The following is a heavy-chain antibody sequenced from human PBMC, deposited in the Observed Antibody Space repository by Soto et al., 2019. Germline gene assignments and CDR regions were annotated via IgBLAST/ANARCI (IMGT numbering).Heavy chain of an antibody. CDR2: ISGSGGST. V-gene: IGHV3-23*01. CDR3: AKEDYGDYDDFCCFDS. J-gene: IGHJ5*01. D-gene: IGHD4-17*01. Sequence: EVQLLESGGGLVQPGGSLRLSCASSGFTFSSYAMSWVRQPPGKGLEWVSAISGSGGSTYYADSVMGQFTISRDNTKNSLFLQMNSVSDEDTAVYYCAKEDYGDYDDFCCFDSWGHGSLVTFSS. CDR1: GFTFSSYA.